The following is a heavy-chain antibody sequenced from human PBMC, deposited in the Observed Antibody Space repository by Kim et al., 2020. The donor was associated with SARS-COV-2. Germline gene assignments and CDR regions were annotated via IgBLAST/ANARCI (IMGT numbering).Heavy chain of an antibody. V-gene: IGHV4-4*02. D-gene: IGHD3-10*01. CDR3: ARHNGDDAFDI. CDR2: HYHSGST. Sequence: SETLSLTCAVSGRSISSSNWWSWVRQPPGKGLEWIGEHYHSGSTNYNPSLKSRVTISIYKSKNQFSLKLSSVTAADTAVYYCARHNGDDAFDIWGPGTMV. CDR1: GRSISSSNW. J-gene: IGHJ3*02.